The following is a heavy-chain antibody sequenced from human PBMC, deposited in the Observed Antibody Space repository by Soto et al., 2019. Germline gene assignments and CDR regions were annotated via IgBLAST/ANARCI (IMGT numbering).Heavy chain of an antibody. CDR3: ARSQWLVVGYFDY. D-gene: IGHD6-19*01. Sequence: ASVKVSCKASGYTFTSYAMHWVRQAPGQRLEWMGWINAGNGNTKYSQKFQGRVTITRDTSASTAYMELSSLRSEDTAVYYCARSQWLVVGYFDYWGQGTLVTVSS. CDR2: INAGNGNT. J-gene: IGHJ4*02. CDR1: GYTFTSYA. V-gene: IGHV1-3*01.